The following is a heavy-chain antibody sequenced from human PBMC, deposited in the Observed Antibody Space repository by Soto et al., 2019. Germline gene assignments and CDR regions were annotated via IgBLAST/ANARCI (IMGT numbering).Heavy chain of an antibody. D-gene: IGHD3-3*01. CDR3: ARDTYYDFWSGYSRPLYYYGMDV. CDR1: GGSFSGYY. J-gene: IGHJ6*02. V-gene: IGHV4-34*01. Sequence: SETLSLTCAVYGGSFSGYYWSWIRQPPGKGLAWSGEINHSGSTNYNPSLKSRVTISVDTSKNQFSLKLSSVAAADTAVYYCARDTYYDFWSGYSRPLYYYGMDVWGQGTTVTVSS. CDR2: INHSGST.